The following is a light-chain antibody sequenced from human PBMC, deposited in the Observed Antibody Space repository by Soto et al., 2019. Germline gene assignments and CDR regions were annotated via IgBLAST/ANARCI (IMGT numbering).Light chain of an antibody. CDR1: QSISSW. V-gene: IGKV1-5*03. Sequence: DIQMTQSPSILSASVGDRVTITCRASQSISSWLAWYQQKPGKAPNLLIHKASHLESGVPSRFSGSGSVTEFPLTVSSLQPGDFATYYCQHYNTYPWTFGQGTKVEIK. CDR3: QHYNTYPWT. CDR2: KAS. J-gene: IGKJ1*01.